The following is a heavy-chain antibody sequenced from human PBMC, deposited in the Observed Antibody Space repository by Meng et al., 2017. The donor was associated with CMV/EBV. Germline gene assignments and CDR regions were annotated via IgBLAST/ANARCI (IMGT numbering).Heavy chain of an antibody. D-gene: IGHD3-22*01. J-gene: IGHJ4*02. CDR1: GGSISSYS. V-gene: IGHV4-4*07. CDR2: IYTSGST. CDR3: ARGGLYYYDSSGHFDY. Sequence: QGRLRGSGPGLVKPSETLSLTCTVSGGSISSYSWSWIRQPAGKGLEWIGRIYTSGSTNYNPSLKSRVTMSVDTSKNQFSLKLSSVTAADTAVYYCARGGLYYYDSSGHFDYWGQGTLVTVSS.